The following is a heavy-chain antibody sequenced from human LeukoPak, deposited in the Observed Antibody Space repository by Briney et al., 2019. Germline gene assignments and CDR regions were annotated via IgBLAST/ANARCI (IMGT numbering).Heavy chain of an antibody. D-gene: IGHD1-26*01. CDR1: GFTFSSYG. V-gene: IGHV3-23*01. CDR3: AKDLGSSLVGATTTFDY. J-gene: IGHJ4*02. Sequence: PGGTLRLSCAASGFTFSSYGMSWVRQAPGKGLEWVSAISGSGGSTYYADSVKGRLTISRDNSKNTLYLQMNSLRAEDTAVYYCAKDLGSSLVGATTTFDYWGQGTLVTVSS. CDR2: ISGSGGST.